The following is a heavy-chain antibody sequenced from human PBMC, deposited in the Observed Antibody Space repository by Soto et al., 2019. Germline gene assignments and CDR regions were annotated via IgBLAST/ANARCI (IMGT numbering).Heavy chain of an antibody. J-gene: IGHJ5*02. Sequence: GGSLRLSCAASGFTFSDNYMTWIRQAPGRGLEWGAYISDSGNIIYYADSVQGRFTVSRDNAKNSLYLQMNSLSAEDTAVYYCARRTRGAGWFDPWGQGTLVTVSS. CDR2: ISDSGNII. V-gene: IGHV3-11*01. CDR3: ARRTRGAGWFDP. CDR1: GFTFSDNY. D-gene: IGHD6-19*01.